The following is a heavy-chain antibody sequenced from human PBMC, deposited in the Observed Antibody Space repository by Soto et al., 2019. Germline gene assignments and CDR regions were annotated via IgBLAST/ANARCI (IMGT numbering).Heavy chain of an antibody. V-gene: IGHV3-30*03. D-gene: IGHD1-7*01. J-gene: IGHJ5*02. Sequence: QVQLVESGGGAVQPGRSLRLSCATSGFRFRDRGMHWIRQARDKRLEWVASISHDGEYTYYADPVKGRFTVSRDNSKKTLSLQMDSLKTAETALYHCVRGKATTGTSIHFDPWGRGAQVTVSP. CDR3: VRGKATTGTSIHFDP. CDR2: ISHDGEYT. CDR1: GFRFRDRG.